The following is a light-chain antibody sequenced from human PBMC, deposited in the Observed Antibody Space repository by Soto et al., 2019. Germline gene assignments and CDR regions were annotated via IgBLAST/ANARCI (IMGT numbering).Light chain of an antibody. CDR1: QSVSSNF. CDR3: QQYGSSPRT. V-gene: IGKV3-20*01. J-gene: IGKJ1*01. CDR2: GAS. Sequence: DIVLTQSPGTLSLSPGERATLSCRASQSVSSNFLAWYQQKPGQTPRLLIYGASKRATGIPDRFSGSGSGTGFTLTISRLEPEDFAVYYCQQYGSSPRTFGQGTKVDIK.